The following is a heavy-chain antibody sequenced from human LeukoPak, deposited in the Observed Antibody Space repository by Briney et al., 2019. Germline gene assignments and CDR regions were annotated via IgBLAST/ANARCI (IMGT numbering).Heavy chain of an antibody. Sequence: GGSLRLSCAASEFTFSSYAMSWVRQAPGKGLEWVSSISGSGGSTYYADSVKGRFTISRDNTKNTLYLQMNSLRAEDTAVYYCAKESDDSSGYSFDYWGQGTLVTVSS. J-gene: IGHJ4*02. CDR2: ISGSGGST. CDR1: EFTFSSYA. V-gene: IGHV3-23*01. CDR3: AKESDDSSGYSFDY. D-gene: IGHD3-22*01.